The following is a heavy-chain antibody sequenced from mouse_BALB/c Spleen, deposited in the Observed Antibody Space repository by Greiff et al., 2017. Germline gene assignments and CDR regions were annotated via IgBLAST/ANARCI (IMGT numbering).Heavy chain of an antibody. Sequence: DVQLVESGGGLVQPGGSLRLSCATSGFTFTDYYMSWVRQPPGKALEWLGFIRNKANGYTTEYSASVKGRFTISRDNSQSILYLQMNTLRAEDSATYYCARDLYPYYGTYYAMDYWGQGTSVTVSS. D-gene: IGHD2-10*01. CDR3: ARDLYPYYGTYYAMDY. V-gene: IGHV7-3*02. J-gene: IGHJ4*01. CDR1: GFTFTDYY. CDR2: IRNKANGYTT.